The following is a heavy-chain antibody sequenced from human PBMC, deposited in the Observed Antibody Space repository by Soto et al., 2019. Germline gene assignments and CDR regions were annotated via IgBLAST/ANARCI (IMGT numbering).Heavy chain of an antibody. CDR3: ARDNYSSSWHYYYYGMDV. D-gene: IGHD6-13*01. CDR1: GGTFSSYA. CDR2: IIPIFGTA. V-gene: IGHV1-69*13. J-gene: IGHJ6*02. Sequence: GASVKVSCKASGGTFSSYAISWVRQAPGQGLEWMGGIIPIFGTANYAQKFQGRVTITADESTSTAYMELSSLRSEDTAVYYCARDNYSSSWHYYYYGMDVRGQGTTVTVSS.